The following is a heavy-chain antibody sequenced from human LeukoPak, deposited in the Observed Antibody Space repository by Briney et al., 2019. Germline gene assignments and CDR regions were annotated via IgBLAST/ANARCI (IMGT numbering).Heavy chain of an antibody. CDR2: IYHSGST. J-gene: IGHJ4*02. CDR1: GGSISSGGYY. V-gene: IGHV4-30-2*01. Sequence: SQTLSLTCTVSGGSISSGGYYWSWIRQPPGKGLEWIGEIYHSGSTNYNPSLKSRVTISVDKSKNQFSLKLSSVTAADTAVYYCARKGNPPYFDYWGQGTLVTVSS. CDR3: ARKGNPPYFDY.